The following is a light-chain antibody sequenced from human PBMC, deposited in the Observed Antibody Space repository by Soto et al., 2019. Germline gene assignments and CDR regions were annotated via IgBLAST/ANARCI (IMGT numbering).Light chain of an antibody. CDR3: SSYAGSNSVGV. CDR1: SSDVGGYNY. CDR2: EVN. Sequence: QSALTQPPSASGSPGQSVTISCTGTSSDVGGYNYVSWYQHHPGKAPKLMIYEVNKRPSGVSDRFSGSKSGNTASLTVSGLQAEDEADYYCSSYAGSNSVGVFGGGTKVTVL. J-gene: IGLJ2*01. V-gene: IGLV2-8*01.